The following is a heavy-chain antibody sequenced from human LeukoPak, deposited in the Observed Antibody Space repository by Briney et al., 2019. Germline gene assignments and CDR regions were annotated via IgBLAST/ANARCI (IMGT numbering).Heavy chain of an antibody. V-gene: IGHV3-53*01. CDR3: ARDGSARSLGN. CDR1: GFTVSSHY. D-gene: IGHD6-6*01. CDR2: IDNGGST. Sequence: TGGSLRLSCAASGFTVSSHYMSWVRQAPGKGLEWVSVIDNGGSTYYADSVKGRFTISRDNSKNTLYLQMNSLRAEDTAVYYCARDGSARSLGNWGQGTLVSVSS. J-gene: IGHJ4*02.